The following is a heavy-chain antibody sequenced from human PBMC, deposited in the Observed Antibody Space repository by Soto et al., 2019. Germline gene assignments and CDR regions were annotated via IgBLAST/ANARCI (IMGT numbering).Heavy chain of an antibody. J-gene: IGHJ4*02. CDR2: VSASGSIT. Sequence: QPGGSLRPSCAASGFTFSSYDMSWVRQAPGKGLEWVSGVSASGSITSYADSAKGRFTISRDNAKNTVFLQMSSLRAEDTAIYFCAKGDCSGGRCYRGFDYWGQGTLVTVSS. CDR1: GFTFSSYD. CDR3: AKGDCSGGRCYRGFDY. D-gene: IGHD2-15*01. V-gene: IGHV3-23*01.